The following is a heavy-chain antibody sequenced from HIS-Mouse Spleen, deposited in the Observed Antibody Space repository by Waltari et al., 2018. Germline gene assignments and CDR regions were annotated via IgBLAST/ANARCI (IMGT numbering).Heavy chain of an antibody. J-gene: IGHJ3*02. CDR1: GGSISSSSYY. CDR3: ARAPTGFLEWFDAFDI. CDR2: IYYSGST. D-gene: IGHD3-3*01. Sequence: QLQLQESGPGLVKPSETLSLTCTVSGGSISSSSYYWGWIRQPPGKWLEWIGSIYYSGSTYYNPTLKGRVTISVDTSKNQFSLKLSSVTAADTAVYYCARAPTGFLEWFDAFDIWGQGTMVTVSS. V-gene: IGHV4-39*07.